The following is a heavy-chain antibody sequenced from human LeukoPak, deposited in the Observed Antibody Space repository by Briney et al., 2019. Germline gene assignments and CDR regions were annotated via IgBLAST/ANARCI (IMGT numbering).Heavy chain of an antibody. CDR1: GFTFSNCA. CDR3: ISQMSLSSSWPY. Sequence: GGSLRLSCAAAGFTFSNCAMSWVRQARGKGLEWVSGISDSGGSTYYADSMKGQFTISRDNSKNTLYLQMNSLRVEDTAIYYCISQMSLSSSWPYWGQGVLVTVSS. J-gene: IGHJ4*02. V-gene: IGHV3-23*01. CDR2: ISDSGGST. D-gene: IGHD6-13*01.